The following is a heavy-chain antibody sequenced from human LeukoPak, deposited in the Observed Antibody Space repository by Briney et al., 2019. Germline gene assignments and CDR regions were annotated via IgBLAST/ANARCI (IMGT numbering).Heavy chain of an antibody. D-gene: IGHD6-13*01. CDR3: ARTNLAAAGGNALDI. J-gene: IGHJ3*02. CDR2: INHSGST. V-gene: IGHV4-34*01. Sequence: SETLSLTCAVYGGSFSGYYWSWIRQPPGKGLEWIGEINHSGSTNYNPSPKSRVTISVDTSKNQFSLKLSSVTAADTAVYYCARTNLAAAGGNALDIWGQGTMVTVSS. CDR1: GGSFSGYY.